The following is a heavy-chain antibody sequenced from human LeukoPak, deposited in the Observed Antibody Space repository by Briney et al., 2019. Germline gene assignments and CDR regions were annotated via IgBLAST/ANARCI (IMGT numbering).Heavy chain of an antibody. CDR3: ARGPARGYSYGFIDY. J-gene: IGHJ4*02. CDR1: GGSISSSSHY. Sequence: SETLSLTCTVSGGSISSSSHYWGWIRQPPGKGLEWIGSIYYSGSTYYNPSLKSRVTMSVDTSKNQFSLKLSSVTAADTAVYYCARGPARGYSYGFIDYWGQGTLVTVSS. D-gene: IGHD5-18*01. CDR2: IYYSGST. V-gene: IGHV4-39*07.